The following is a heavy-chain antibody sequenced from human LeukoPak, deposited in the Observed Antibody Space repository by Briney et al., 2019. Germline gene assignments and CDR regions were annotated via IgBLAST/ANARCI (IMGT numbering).Heavy chain of an antibody. D-gene: IGHD2-15*01. Sequence: GGSLRLSCAASGFTFSRYDMHWVRQATGKGLEWVSAIGTAGDTYYPGSVKGRFTISRENAKNSLYLQMNSLRAGDTAVYYCARGGYCSGGSCYLGSSWFDPRGQGTLVTVSS. CDR3: ARGGYCSGGSCYLGSSWFDP. CDR2: IGTAGDT. CDR1: GFTFSRYD. J-gene: IGHJ5*02. V-gene: IGHV3-13*01.